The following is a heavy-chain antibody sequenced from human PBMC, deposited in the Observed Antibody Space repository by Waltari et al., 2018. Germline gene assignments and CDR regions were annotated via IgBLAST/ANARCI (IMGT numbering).Heavy chain of an antibody. J-gene: IGHJ4*02. CDR2: VHGSGKS. V-gene: IGHV4-4*02. Sequence: QLPLQESGPGLVKPSGTLSLTWDLPCGSVSSSDWWSWVRQSPGKGLEWIGQVHGSGKSYYNPSFASRVTVSLETSTNQFSLKVTSATAADTAVYYCARDRGRGLYFDSWGQGTLVTVSP. CDR3: ARDRGRGLYFDS. D-gene: IGHD2-15*01. CDR1: CGSVSSSDW.